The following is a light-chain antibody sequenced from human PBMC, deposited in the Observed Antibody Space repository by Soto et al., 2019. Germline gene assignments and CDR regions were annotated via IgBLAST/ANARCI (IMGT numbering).Light chain of an antibody. CDR1: QSVLYSSNNQNY. V-gene: IGKV4-1*01. CDR2: WAS. CDR3: QQHYNTPFS. Sequence: DIMMTQSPDSLAVSLGERATINCKSSQSVLYSSNNQNYLAWFQQKPGQPPKLLIYWASTRESGVPDRFIGSGSGTDFTLTISSLQAEDVAVYYCQQHYNTPFSFGPGTKVDIK. J-gene: IGKJ3*01.